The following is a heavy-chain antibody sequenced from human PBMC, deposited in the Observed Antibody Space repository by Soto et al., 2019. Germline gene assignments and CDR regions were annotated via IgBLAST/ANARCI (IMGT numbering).Heavy chain of an antibody. D-gene: IGHD4-4*01. CDR2: ISSSSSYI. Sequence: EVQLVESGGGLVKPGGSLRLSCAASGFTFSSYSMNWVRQAPGKGLEWVSSISSSSSYIYYADSLKGRFTISRDNAKNSLYLQMNSLRAEDTAVYYCARGRYSNYHYYYGMDVWGQGTTVTVSS. CDR3: ARGRYSNYHYYYGMDV. J-gene: IGHJ6*02. V-gene: IGHV3-21*01. CDR1: GFTFSSYS.